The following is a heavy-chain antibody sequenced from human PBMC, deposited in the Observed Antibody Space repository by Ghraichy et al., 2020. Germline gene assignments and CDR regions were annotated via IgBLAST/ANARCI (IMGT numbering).Heavy chain of an antibody. CDR3: ARVRIVATIQYGMDV. CDR1: GYTFTGYY. J-gene: IGHJ6*02. Sequence: ASVKVSCKASGYTFTGYYMHWVRQAPGQGLEWMGWINPNSGGTNYAQKFQGRVTMTRDTSISTAYMELSRLRSDDTAVYYCARVRIVATIQYGMDVWGQGTTVTVSS. V-gene: IGHV1-2*02. CDR2: INPNSGGT. D-gene: IGHD5-12*01.